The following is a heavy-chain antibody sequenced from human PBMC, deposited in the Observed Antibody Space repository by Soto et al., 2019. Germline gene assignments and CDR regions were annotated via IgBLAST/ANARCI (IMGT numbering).Heavy chain of an antibody. CDR1: GFTFSSYA. J-gene: IGHJ4*02. CDR2: ISGSGGST. CDR3: ASRSSGWYFDY. V-gene: IGHV3-23*01. D-gene: IGHD6-19*01. Sequence: QPGGSLRLSCAASGFTFSSYAMNWVRQGPGKGLEWVSVISGSGGSTYYADSVKGRFTISRDNSKNTLYLQMNSLRAEDTAVYYCASRSSGWYFDYWGQGTLVTVSS.